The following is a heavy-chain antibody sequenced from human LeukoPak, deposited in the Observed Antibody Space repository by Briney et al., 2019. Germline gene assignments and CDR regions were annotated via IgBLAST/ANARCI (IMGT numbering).Heavy chain of an antibody. CDR1: GGSLSPHY. CDR3: ARCSGDSSGPFDY. J-gene: IGHJ4*02. CDR2: IYYSGST. Sequence: SETLSLTCAVSGGSLSPHYWSWIRQPPGKGLEWIGYIYYSGSTNYNPSLKSRVTISVDTSKNQFSLKLYSVTAADTAVYYCARCSGDSSGPFDYWGQGTLVTVSS. V-gene: IGHV4-59*08. D-gene: IGHD3-22*01.